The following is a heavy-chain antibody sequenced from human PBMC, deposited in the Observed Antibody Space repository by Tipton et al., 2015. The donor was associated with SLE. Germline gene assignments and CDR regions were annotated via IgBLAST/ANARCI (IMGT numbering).Heavy chain of an antibody. D-gene: IGHD3-10*02. V-gene: IGHV4-34*01. CDR2: INHSGST. J-gene: IGHJ1*01. CDR1: GFTVSSNY. Sequence: LRLSCAASGFTVSSNYMSWVRQAPGKGLEWIGEINHSGSTNYNPSLKSRVTISVDTSKNQFSLKLSPVTAADTAVYYCARTGFYYVPYFQHWGQGTLVTVSS. CDR3: ARTGFYYVPYFQH.